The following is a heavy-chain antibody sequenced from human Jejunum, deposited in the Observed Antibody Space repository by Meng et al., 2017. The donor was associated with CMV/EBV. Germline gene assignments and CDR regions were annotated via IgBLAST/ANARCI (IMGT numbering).Heavy chain of an antibody. J-gene: IGHJ4*02. Sequence: LTNAGVCMGWVRQTPGKALEWLAFIYWDDDKRYNPSLRSRLVIAKDTSKMQVVLTMTNVDPVDTATYFCEHRLGLRRGASWDGGAFDSWGQGILVTVSS. D-gene: IGHD1-26*01. CDR1: LTNAGVC. CDR3: EHRLGLRRGASWDGGAFDS. CDR2: IYWDDDK. V-gene: IGHV2-5*02.